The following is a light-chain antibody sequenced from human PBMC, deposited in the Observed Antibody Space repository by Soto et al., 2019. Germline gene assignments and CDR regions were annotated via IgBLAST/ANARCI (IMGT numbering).Light chain of an antibody. V-gene: IGLV1-51*01. J-gene: IGLJ2*01. CDR2: DNN. CDR3: GTCDSSLSAKV. Sequence: QSVLTQPPSVSAAPGQKVTISCAGSSSNIGNNYVSWYQQLPGTAPKLLIYDNNKRPSGIPDRFSGSKSGTPASLGITGLQTGDEADHYCGTCDSSLSAKVLGEGTKRTV. CDR1: SSNIGNNY.